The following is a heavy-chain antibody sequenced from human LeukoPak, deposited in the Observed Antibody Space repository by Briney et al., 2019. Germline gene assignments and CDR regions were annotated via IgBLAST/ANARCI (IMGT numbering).Heavy chain of an antibody. CDR3: AREAVFGVVKHTYYYYYMDV. CDR1: GDSISSYY. CDR2: IYYSRST. V-gene: IGHV4-59*01. Sequence: SETLSLTCTVSGDSISSYYWSWIRQPPGKGLEWIGYIYYSRSTNYNPSLKSRVTISVDTSKNQFSLKLSSVTAADTAVYYCAREAVFGVVKHTYYYYYMDVWGKGTTVTVSS. J-gene: IGHJ6*03. D-gene: IGHD3-3*01.